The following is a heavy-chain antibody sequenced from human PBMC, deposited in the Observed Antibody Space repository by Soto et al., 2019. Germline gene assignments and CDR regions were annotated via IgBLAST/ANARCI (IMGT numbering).Heavy chain of an antibody. CDR1: GCTFSSYA. Sequence: GGSLRLSCASSGCTFSSYAMSLVRQAPGEGLEWVSAISGSGGSTFYADSVKGRFTISRDNSKHTLYLQMNSLRAEDTAVYYCAKSRPAFAVWGQRTMVTVSS. J-gene: IGHJ3*01. CDR2: ISGSGGST. V-gene: IGHV3-23*01. CDR3: AKSRPAFAV.